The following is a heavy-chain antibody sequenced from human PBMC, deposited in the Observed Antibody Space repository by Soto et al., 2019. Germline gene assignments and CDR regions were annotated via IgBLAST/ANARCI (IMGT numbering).Heavy chain of an antibody. Sequence: QVQLVQSGAEVKKPGASVKVSCKASGYTFTSYGISWVRQAPGQGLECMGWISAYNGNTNYAQKLQGRGTMTTDTSTSTAYMELRSLRSDDTAVYYCAIADYSTNGVCYSYYFDYWGQGTLVTVSS. CDR3: AIADYSTNGVCYSYYFDY. CDR2: ISAYNGNT. CDR1: GYTFTSYG. V-gene: IGHV1-18*04. J-gene: IGHJ4*02. D-gene: IGHD2-8*01.